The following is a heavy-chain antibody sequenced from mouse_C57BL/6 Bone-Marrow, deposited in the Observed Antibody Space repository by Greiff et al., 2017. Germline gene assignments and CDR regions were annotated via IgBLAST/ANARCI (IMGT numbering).Heavy chain of an antibody. V-gene: IGHV2-2*01. CDR2: IWSGGST. Sequence: VKVEESGPGLVQPSQSLSITCTVSGFSLTSYGVHWVRQSPGKGLEWLGVIWSGGSTDYNAAFISRLSISKDNSKSQVFFKMNSLQADDTAIYYCATNWAWFAYWGQGTLVTVSA. D-gene: IGHD4-1*02. CDR1: GFSLTSYG. CDR3: ATNWAWFAY. J-gene: IGHJ3*01.